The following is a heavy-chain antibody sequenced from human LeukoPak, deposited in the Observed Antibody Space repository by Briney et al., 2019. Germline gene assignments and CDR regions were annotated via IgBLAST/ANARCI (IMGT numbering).Heavy chain of an antibody. J-gene: IGHJ4*02. CDR1: GATFSSYA. CDR2: FIPILGIA. V-gene: IGHV1-69*04. CDR3: ARLPRDPGGDCSSTSCYASQLIFDY. D-gene: IGHD2-2*01. Sequence: ASVKLSRKASGATFSSYAISWVRQAPGQGLEWKGMFIPILGIATYAQKFQGRVTITADKSTSTAYMELSSLRSEDTAVYYCARLPRDPGGDCSSTSCYASQLIFDYWGQGTLVTVSS.